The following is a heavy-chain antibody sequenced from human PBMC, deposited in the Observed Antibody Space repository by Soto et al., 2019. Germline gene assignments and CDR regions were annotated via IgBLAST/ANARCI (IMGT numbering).Heavy chain of an antibody. Sequence: GGSLRLSCAASGFAFSNAWMTWVRQAPGKGLEWVGRIKTKSDGETTDYAAPVKGRFTISRDDSKNTLYLQMNSLKTKDTAVYYCSHLYFDYWGHGTLVTVSS. CDR3: SHLYFDY. CDR1: GFAFSNAW. CDR2: IKTKSDGETT. J-gene: IGHJ4*01. V-gene: IGHV3-15*01. D-gene: IGHD3-3*02.